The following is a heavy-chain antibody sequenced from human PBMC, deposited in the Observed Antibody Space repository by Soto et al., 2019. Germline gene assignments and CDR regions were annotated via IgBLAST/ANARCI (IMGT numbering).Heavy chain of an antibody. CDR2: IIPIFGTA. Sequence: QVQLVQSGAEVKKPGSSVKVSCKASGGTFSSYAISWVRQAPGQGLEWMGGIIPIFGTANYAQKFQGRVTITADESTSTAYMELSSLKSEDTAVYYCARVSPRSPITMIPIGAFDIWGQGTMVTVSS. J-gene: IGHJ3*02. CDR1: GGTFSSYA. V-gene: IGHV1-69*01. D-gene: IGHD3-22*01. CDR3: ARVSPRSPITMIPIGAFDI.